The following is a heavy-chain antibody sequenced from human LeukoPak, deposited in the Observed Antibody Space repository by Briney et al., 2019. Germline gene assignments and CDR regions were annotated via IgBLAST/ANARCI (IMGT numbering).Heavy chain of an antibody. J-gene: IGHJ6*04. CDR1: GGTLRDSA. CDR3: ARDGDAIVVGPSSSHRHSKGLDV. V-gene: IGHV1-69*06. CDR2: IIPTFGRA. D-gene: IGHD2-2*01. Sequence: ASVKVSCKISGGTLRDSAITWVRQAPGQGLEWMGGIIPTFGRANYAQRFQGRVMITADMSTIIVYLELNGLRSEDTAVYYCARDGDAIVVGPSSSHRHSKGLDVWGKGTTVTVSS.